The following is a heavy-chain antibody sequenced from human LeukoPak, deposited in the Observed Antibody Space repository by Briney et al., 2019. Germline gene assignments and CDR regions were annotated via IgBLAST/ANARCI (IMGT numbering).Heavy chain of an antibody. D-gene: IGHD3-10*01. CDR2: INHSGST. J-gene: IGHJ4*02. CDR1: GGSFSGYY. Sequence: SETLSLTCAVYGGSFSGYYWSWIRQPPGKGLEWIGEINHSGSTNYNPSLKSRVTISLDRSKNQFSLKLTSLTAADTAVYYCARGPRFAHPIDCWGQGTLVTVSS. CDR3: ARGPRFAHPIDC. V-gene: IGHV4-34*01.